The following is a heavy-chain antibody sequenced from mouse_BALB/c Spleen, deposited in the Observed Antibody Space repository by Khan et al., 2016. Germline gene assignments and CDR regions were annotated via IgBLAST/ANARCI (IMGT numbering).Heavy chain of an antibody. CDR1: GYTFTNYG. CDR2: INTYTGES. J-gene: IGHJ3*01. CDR3: EIGGEYGGFAS. V-gene: IGHV9-3-1*01. D-gene: IGHD1-1*02. Sequence: QIQLVQSGPELKKPGETVKISCKASGYTFTNYGMNWVKQAPGKGLKWMGWINTYTGESTYADDFKGRFAISLQTSASTAYLQINNLKNEDTAAYLCEIGGEYGGFASGGQGTLVTVSA.